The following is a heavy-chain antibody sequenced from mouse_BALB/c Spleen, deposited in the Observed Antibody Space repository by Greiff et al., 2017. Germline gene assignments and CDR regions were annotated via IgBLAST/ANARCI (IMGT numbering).Heavy chain of an antibody. J-gene: IGHJ1*01. CDR2: IDPENGDT. CDR3: ARKDYYWYFDV. V-gene: IGHV14-4*02. D-gene: IGHD2-13*01. CDR1: GFNIKDYY. Sequence: VQLQQSGAELVRSGASVKLSCTASGFNIKDYYMHWVKQRPEQGLEWIGWIDPENGDTEYAPKFQGKATMTVDTSSSTAYMQFNSLTSEDSAVYYCARKDYYWYFDVWGAGTTVTVSS.